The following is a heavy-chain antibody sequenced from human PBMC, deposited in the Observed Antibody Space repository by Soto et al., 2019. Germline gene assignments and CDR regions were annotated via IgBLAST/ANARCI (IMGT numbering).Heavy chain of an antibody. Sequence: QVQLVESGGGVVQPGRSLRLSCAASGFVFSSYGMHWVRQAPGKGLEWVAVIWYDGSNKYYADSVKGRFTISRDNSKNTLYLQMNSVSAEDTAGYYCASHVDAEYWGQGTLVTVSS. V-gene: IGHV3-33*01. D-gene: IGHD5-12*01. J-gene: IGHJ4*02. CDR2: IWYDGSNK. CDR3: ASHVDAEY. CDR1: GFVFSSYG.